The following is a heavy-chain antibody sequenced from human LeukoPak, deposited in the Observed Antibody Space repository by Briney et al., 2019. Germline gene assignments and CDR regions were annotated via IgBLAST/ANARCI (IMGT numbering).Heavy chain of an antibody. Sequence: GGSLRLSCAASGFTFSSYWMSWVRQAPGKGLEWVANINQDGSEKYYVDSVQGRFTISRDNAKNSLYLQMNSLRAEDTAVYYCARDAGIVGATLHYYYGMDVWGQGTTVTVSS. CDR3: ARDAGIVGATLHYYYGMDV. CDR1: GFTFSSYW. D-gene: IGHD1-26*01. V-gene: IGHV3-7*03. J-gene: IGHJ6*02. CDR2: INQDGSEK.